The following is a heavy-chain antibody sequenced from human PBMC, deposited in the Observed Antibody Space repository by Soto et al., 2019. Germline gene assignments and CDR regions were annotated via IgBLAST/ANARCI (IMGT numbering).Heavy chain of an antibody. V-gene: IGHV1-18*01. CDR2: ISAYNGNT. Sequence: ASAKVSCKASGYTFTSYGVSWVRQAPGQGLEWMGWISAYNGNTNYAQKLQGRVTMTTDTSTSTAYMELRSLRSDDTAVYYCARESHDGYYFDYWGQGTLVTVSS. CDR3: ARESHDGYYFDY. CDR1: GYTFTSYG. J-gene: IGHJ4*02. D-gene: IGHD3-3*01.